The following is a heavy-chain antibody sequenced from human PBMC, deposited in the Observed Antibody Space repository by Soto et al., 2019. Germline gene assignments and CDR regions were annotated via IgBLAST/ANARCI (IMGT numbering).Heavy chain of an antibody. D-gene: IGHD2-15*01. CDR2: ISGSGGST. V-gene: IGHV3-23*01. J-gene: IGHJ3*02. CDR3: AKGECSGGSCYPYDAFDI. CDR1: GFTFSSYV. Sequence: EVQLLESGGGLVQPGGSLRLSCAASGFTFSSYVMSWVRQAPGKGLEWVSAISGSGGSTYYADSVKGRFTISRDNSKNTLYLQMNSLRAEETAVYYCAKGECSGGSCYPYDAFDIWGQGTMVTVSS.